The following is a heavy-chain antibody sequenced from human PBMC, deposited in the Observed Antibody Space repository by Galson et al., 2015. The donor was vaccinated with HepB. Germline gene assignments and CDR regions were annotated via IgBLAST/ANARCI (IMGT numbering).Heavy chain of an antibody. CDR3: ARNGMYGDYYYGMDV. CDR1: GFTFSSYS. D-gene: IGHD4-17*01. CDR2: ISSSSSYI. J-gene: IGHJ6*02. V-gene: IGHV3-21*01. Sequence: SLRLSCAASGFTFSSYSMNWVRQAPGKGLEWVSSISSSSSYIYYADSVKGRFTISRDNAKNSLYLQMNSLRAEDTAVYYCARNGMYGDYYYGMDVWGQGTTATVSS.